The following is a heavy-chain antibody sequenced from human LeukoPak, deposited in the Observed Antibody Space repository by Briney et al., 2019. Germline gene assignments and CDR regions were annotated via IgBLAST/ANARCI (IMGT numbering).Heavy chain of an antibody. CDR1: GFTFSSYG. Sequence: PGGSLRLSCAASGFTFSSYGMHWVRQAPGKGLEWAAVIWYDGSNKYYADSVKGRFTISSDNSKNTLYLQMNSLRAEDTAVYYCARGTYSGYDPSNYYYYGMDVWGQGTTVTVSS. CDR2: IWYDGSNK. J-gene: IGHJ6*02. CDR3: ARGTYSGYDPSNYYYYGMDV. D-gene: IGHD5-12*01. V-gene: IGHV3-33*01.